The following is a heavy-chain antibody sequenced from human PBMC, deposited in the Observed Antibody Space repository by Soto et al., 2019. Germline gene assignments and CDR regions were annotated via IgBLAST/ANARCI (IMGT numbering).Heavy chain of an antibody. J-gene: IGHJ5*02. CDR3: AWSGFNWLGL. CDR1: GFIFIDAW. V-gene: IGHV3-15*01. Sequence: PGGSLRLSCAASGFIFIDAWMVWVRQAPGKGLEWVGRIKSNAGGGTTDFAVPVKGRFSISRDDSKRTVYLQMNSLKSEDTAVYYCAWSGFNWLGLWGQGTLVTVSS. D-gene: IGHD3-3*01. CDR2: IKSNAGGGTT.